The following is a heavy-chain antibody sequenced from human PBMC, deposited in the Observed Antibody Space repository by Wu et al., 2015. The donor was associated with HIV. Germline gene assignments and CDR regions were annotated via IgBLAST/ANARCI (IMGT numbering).Heavy chain of an antibody. J-gene: IGHJ5*02. CDR3: ARGLPATGNFRENWFDP. CDR2: IIPIFGTA. D-gene: IGHD6-13*01. Sequence: QVQLVQSGAEVKKPGSSVEVSCKGFGGTFSSYVISWVRQAPGQGLEWMGGIIPIFGTANYAQKFQGRVTTTTDESTNTAYMELSGLRSDDTAMYYCARGLPATGNFRENWFDPWGEGTLVIVSS. CDR1: GGTFSSYV. V-gene: IGHV1-69*05.